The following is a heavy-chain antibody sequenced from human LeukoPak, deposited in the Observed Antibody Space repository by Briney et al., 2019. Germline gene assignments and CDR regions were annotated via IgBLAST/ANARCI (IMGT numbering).Heavy chain of an antibody. CDR3: AGGHYYDSSGYSY. Sequence: SGGSLRLSCAASGFTFSSYGMSWVRQAPGKGLEGVSYISSSDSTIYYADSVKGRFTISRDNAKNSMFLQMNSLRAEDTAVYYCAGGHYYDSSGYSYWGQGTLVTVSS. CDR1: GFTFSSYG. V-gene: IGHV3-48*01. D-gene: IGHD3-22*01. J-gene: IGHJ4*02. CDR2: ISSSDSTI.